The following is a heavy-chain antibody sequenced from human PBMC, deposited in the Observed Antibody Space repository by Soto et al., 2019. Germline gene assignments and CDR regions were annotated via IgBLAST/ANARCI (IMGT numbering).Heavy chain of an antibody. J-gene: IGHJ4*02. CDR3: AKEWTPRRAFHS. CDR2: ISGSGDKT. V-gene: IGHV3-23*01. CDR1: GFTFRSYG. D-gene: IGHD5-12*01. Sequence: GGSLRLSCKASGFTFRSYGMSWVRHTPGKGLEWVSSISGSGDKTYYADSVKGRFTFSRDNSKNTLYLQMNSLRVEDTAVYYCAKEWTPRRAFHSWGQGPLVTVSS.